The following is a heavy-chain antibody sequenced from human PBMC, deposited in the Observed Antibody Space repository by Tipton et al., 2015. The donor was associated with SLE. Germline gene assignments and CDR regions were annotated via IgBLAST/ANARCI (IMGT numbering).Heavy chain of an antibody. CDR1: GGSFSGYY. CDR2: INHSGST. Sequence: TLSLTCAVYGGSFSGYYWSWIRQPPGKGLEWIGEINHSGSTNYNPSLKSRVTISVDTSKNQFSLKLSSVTAADTAVYYCARGPWDFWSGPLDYWGQGTLVTVSS. CDR3: ARGPWDFWSGPLDY. J-gene: IGHJ4*02. D-gene: IGHD3-3*01. V-gene: IGHV4-34*01.